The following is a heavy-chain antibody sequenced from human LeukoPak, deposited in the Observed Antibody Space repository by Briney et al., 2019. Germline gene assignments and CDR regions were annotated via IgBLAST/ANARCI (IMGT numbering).Heavy chain of an antibody. CDR3: ASRYYDSSGYPSYYPGDAFDI. CDR1: GFTFSSYS. D-gene: IGHD3-22*01. V-gene: IGHV3-48*04. CDR2: ISSSSSTI. Sequence: GGSLRLSCAASGFTFSSYSMNWVRQAPGKGLEWVSYISSSSSTIYYADSVKGRFTISRDNAKNSLYLQMNSLRAEDTAVYYCASRYYDSSGYPSYYPGDAFDIWGQGTMVTVSS. J-gene: IGHJ3*02.